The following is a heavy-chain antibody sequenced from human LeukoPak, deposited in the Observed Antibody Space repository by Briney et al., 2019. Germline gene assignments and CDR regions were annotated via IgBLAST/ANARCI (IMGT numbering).Heavy chain of an antibody. D-gene: IGHD1-26*01. J-gene: IGHJ1*01. Sequence: PGGSLRLSCAASGFTFSSYGMHWVRQAPGKGLEWVAFIRYDGSNKYYADSVKGRFTISRDNSKNTLYLQMNSLRAEDTAVYYCARDSGSYFTAIPRLGYFQHWGQGTLVTVSS. CDR2: IRYDGSNK. CDR1: GFTFSSYG. CDR3: ARDSGSYFTAIPRLGYFQH. V-gene: IGHV3-30*02.